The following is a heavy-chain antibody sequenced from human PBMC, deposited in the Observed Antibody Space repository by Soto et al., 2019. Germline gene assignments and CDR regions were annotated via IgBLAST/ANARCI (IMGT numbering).Heavy chain of an antibody. CDR1: GFTFSVFG. CDR2: ISHEGNSK. V-gene: IGHV3-30*03. J-gene: IGHJ4*02. CDR3: AITITLSPSDDSRGRGALIDH. D-gene: IGHD6-19*01. Sequence: QVHLVESGGGVVQPGGSLRLSYAASGFTFSVFGMHWVRQAPGKGPEWVAVISHEGNSKHYADSVKGRFTISRDNAKNTLSLLMDSLRPEDTDLYYCAITITLSPSDDSRGRGALIDHWGQGTLVTVSS.